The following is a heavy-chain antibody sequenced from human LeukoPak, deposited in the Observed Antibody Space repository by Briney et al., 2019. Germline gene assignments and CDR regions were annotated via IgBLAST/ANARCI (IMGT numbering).Heavy chain of an antibody. J-gene: IGHJ3*02. D-gene: IGHD2-2*01. CDR1: GGSVTTSSFY. Sequence: SETLSLTCTLSGGSVTTSSFYWAWIRQPPGKGLECIGTIYYSGITYYHSSLKSRVTISVDTSKNQFSRKLNSVTAADTAVYFCAKSGPAAGRPDAFDIWGQGTMVTVSS. V-gene: IGHV4-39*07. CDR2: IYYSGIT. CDR3: AKSGPAAGRPDAFDI.